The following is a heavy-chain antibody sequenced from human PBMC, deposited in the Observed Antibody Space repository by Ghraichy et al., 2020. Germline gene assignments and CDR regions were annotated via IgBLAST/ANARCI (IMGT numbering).Heavy chain of an antibody. Sequence: ASVKVSCKASGYTFTSYYMHWVRQAPGQGLEWMGIINPSGGSTSYAQKFQGRVTMTRDTSTSTVYMELSSLRSEDTAVYYCARAGGDYGGRKPNDYWGQGTLVTVSS. CDR3: ARAGGDYGGRKPNDY. J-gene: IGHJ4*02. D-gene: IGHD4-23*01. V-gene: IGHV1-46*03. CDR2: INPSGGST. CDR1: GYTFTSYY.